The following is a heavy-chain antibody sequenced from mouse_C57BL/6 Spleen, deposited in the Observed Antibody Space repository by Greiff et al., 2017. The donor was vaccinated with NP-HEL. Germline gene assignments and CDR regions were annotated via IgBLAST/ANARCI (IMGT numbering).Heavy chain of an antibody. CDR3: ARGDYYGSSQYYFDY. V-gene: IGHV1-42*01. D-gene: IGHD1-1*01. CDR2: INPSTGGT. J-gene: IGHJ2*01. Sequence: VQLQQSGPELVKPGASVKISCKASGYSFTGYYMNWVKQSPEKSLEWIGEINPSTGGTTYNQKFKAKATLTVDKSSSTAYMQLKSLTSEDSAVYYCARGDYYGSSQYYFDYWGQGTTLTVSS. CDR1: GYSFTGYY.